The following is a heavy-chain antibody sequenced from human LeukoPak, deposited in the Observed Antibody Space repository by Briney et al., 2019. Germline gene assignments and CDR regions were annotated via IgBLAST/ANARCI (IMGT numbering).Heavy chain of an antibody. J-gene: IGHJ4*02. D-gene: IGHD3-10*01. CDR2: IIPIFGTA. V-gene: IGHV1-69*06. CDR1: GGTLSIYA. CDR3: VPDGSGSYIAY. Sequence: GSSVKVSCKASGGTLSIYAISWARQAPGQGLEWMGGIIPIFGTANYAQKFQGRVTITADKSTSTAYMELSSLRSEDTAVYYCVPDGSGSYIAYWGQGTLVTVSS.